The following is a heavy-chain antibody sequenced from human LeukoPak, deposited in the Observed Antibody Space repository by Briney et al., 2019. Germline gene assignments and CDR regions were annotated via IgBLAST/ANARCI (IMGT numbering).Heavy chain of an antibody. Sequence: GGSLRLSCTAPGFTFSSYAIHWIRQAPGKGLEWVALVWHDGSNRYYADSVKGRFTISRDNSKNTVYLQMNSLRAEDTAVYYCAGGPEPSRYFQHWGQGTLVTVSS. D-gene: IGHD1-14*01. J-gene: IGHJ1*01. CDR1: GFTFSSYA. V-gene: IGHV3-33*01. CDR3: AGGPEPSRYFQH. CDR2: VWHDGSNR.